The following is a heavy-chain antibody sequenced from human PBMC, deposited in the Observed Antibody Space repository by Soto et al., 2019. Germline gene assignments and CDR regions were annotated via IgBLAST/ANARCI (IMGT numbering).Heavy chain of an antibody. D-gene: IGHD1-26*01. Sequence: QVQLVQSGAEVKKPGSSVKVSCKASAGTFSSYAISWVRQAPGQGLEWMGGIIPIFGTANHAQKSQGRVTITADKSRSTDYMKLSSLRSENTAVYYCAREGSGGSYHFDYWGRGTLVTVSS. J-gene: IGHJ4*02. CDR1: AGTFSSYA. CDR2: IIPIFGTA. CDR3: AREGSGGSYHFDY. V-gene: IGHV1-69*06.